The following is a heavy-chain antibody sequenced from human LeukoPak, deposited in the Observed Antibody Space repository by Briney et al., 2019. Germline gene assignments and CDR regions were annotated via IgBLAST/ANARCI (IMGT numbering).Heavy chain of an antibody. CDR1: GFTFSSYG. J-gene: IGHJ4*02. V-gene: IGHV3-30*03. CDR3: AHANSFDY. CDR2: ISYDGSNK. Sequence: GGSLRLSCAASGFTFSSYGMHWVRQAPGKGLEWVAVISYDGSNKYYADSVKGRFTISRDNSKNTLYLQMNSLRAEDTAVYYCAHANSFDYWGQGTLVTVSS.